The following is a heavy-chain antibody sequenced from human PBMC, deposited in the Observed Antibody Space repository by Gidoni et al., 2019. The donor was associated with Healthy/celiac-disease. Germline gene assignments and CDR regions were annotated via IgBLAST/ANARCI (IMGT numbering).Heavy chain of an antibody. J-gene: IGHJ6*03. CDR3: ARDVVEKAQQRFLEWLDDYYYYMDV. CDR1: GSPFSSYW. V-gene: IGHV3-7*01. CDR2: IKQDGSEK. D-gene: IGHD3-3*01. Sequence: EVQLVESGGGLVQPGGSLRLSCAASGSPFSSYWMSWVRQAPGKGLEWVANIKQDGSEKYYVDSVKGRFTISRDNAKNSLYLQMNSLRAEDTAVYYCARDVVEKAQQRFLEWLDDYYYYMDVWGKGTTVTVSS.